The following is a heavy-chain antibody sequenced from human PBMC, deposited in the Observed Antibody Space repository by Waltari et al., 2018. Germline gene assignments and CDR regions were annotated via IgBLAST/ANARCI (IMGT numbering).Heavy chain of an antibody. CDR1: VGAISSSSYY. CDR2: IYSSGNT. CDR3: ARLVVPAFWSDYYYFDY. J-gene: IGHJ4*02. D-gene: IGHD3-3*01. V-gene: IGHV4-39*01. Sequence: QLRLQESGPGLVKPSETLSLTCTVSVGAISSSSYYWGWIRQPPGKGLEWIGSIYSSGNTYYNPSLKSRVTISVDTSKNQFSLKLSSVTAADTAVYYCARLVVPAFWSDYYYFDYWGQGTLVTVSS.